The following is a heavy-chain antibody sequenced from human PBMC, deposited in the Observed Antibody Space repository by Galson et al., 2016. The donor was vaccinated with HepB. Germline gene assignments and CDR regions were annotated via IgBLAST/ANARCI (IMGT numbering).Heavy chain of an antibody. CDR2: IITIFDKT. Sequence: SVKVSCKASGDTFSNYAITWVRQAPGQGLEWMGGIITIFDKTNYAQKFQGRVTITAEKSTSTASLELRSLRSEDTAMYYCAREGDVTRGPLDYWGQGTLVTVSS. CDR1: GDTFSNYA. J-gene: IGHJ4*02. V-gene: IGHV1-69*06. D-gene: IGHD3-10*01. CDR3: AREGDVTRGPLDY.